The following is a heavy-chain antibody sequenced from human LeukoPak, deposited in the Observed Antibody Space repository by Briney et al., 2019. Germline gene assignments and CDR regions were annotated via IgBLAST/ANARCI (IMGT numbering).Heavy chain of an antibody. V-gene: IGHV1-3*01. CDR1: GYTFTSYA. D-gene: IGHD3-9*01. CDR2: INAGNGNT. CDR3: ARDLRLLLRYFDWSLDY. Sequence: GASVKVSCKASGYTFTSYAMHWVRQAPGQRLEWMGWINAGNGNTKYSQKFQGRVTITRDTSASTAYMELSSLRSEDTAVYYCARDLRLLLRYFDWSLDYWGQGTLVTVSS. J-gene: IGHJ4*02.